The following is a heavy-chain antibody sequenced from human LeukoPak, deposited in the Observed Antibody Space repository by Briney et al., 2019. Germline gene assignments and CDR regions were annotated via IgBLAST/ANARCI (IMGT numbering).Heavy chain of an antibody. V-gene: IGHV3-48*04. CDR2: ISSSSSTR. J-gene: IGHJ4*02. D-gene: IGHD6-6*01. CDR3: ARGEWSSSPFDY. CDR1: GFTFSSYS. Sequence: PGGSQRLSCAASGFTFSSYSMNWVRQAPGKGLEWVSHISSSSSTRYYADSVKGRFTISRDNARNSLYLQMNSLRAEDTAVYYCARGEWSSSPFDYWGQGTLVTVSS.